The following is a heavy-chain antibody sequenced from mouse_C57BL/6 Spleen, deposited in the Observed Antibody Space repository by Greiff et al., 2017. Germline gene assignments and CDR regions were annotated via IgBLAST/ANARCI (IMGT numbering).Heavy chain of an antibody. D-gene: IGHD1-1*01. J-gene: IGHJ4*01. CDR3: ARDGYYGILMDY. Sequence: EVHLVESEGGLVQPGSSMKLSCTASGFTFSDYYMAWVRQVPEKGLEWVANINYDGSSTYYLDSLKSRFIISRDNAKNILYLQMSSLKSEDTATYYCARDGYYGILMDYWGQGTSVTVSS. CDR1: GFTFSDYY. V-gene: IGHV5-16*01. CDR2: INYDGSST.